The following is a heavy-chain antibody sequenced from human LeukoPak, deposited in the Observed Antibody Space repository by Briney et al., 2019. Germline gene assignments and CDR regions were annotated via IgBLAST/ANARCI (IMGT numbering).Heavy chain of an antibody. CDR1: GDSISSSSHY. Sequence: SETLSLTCTVSGDSISSSSHYWGWIRQPPGNGLEWIGNIHNGGNTYYNPSLESRLTTSADPSTNQVSLWLTSVTAAGTAVYYCTAGRSDYFDFWGQGTLVTVSS. D-gene: IGHD6-25*01. CDR2: IHNGGNT. J-gene: IGHJ4*02. V-gene: IGHV4-39*01. CDR3: TAGRSDYFDF.